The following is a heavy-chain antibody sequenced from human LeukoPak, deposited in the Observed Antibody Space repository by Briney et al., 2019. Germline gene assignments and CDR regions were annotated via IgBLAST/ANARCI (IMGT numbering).Heavy chain of an antibody. V-gene: IGHV3-23*01. J-gene: IGHJ4*02. CDR2: INGGGGNR. D-gene: IGHD1-26*01. CDR3: AKGRILVGATDFDY. Sequence: GGSLRLSCAASGFIFRNYAMRWVRQAPGKGLEWVSAINGGGGNRFYADSVKGRFTISRDNSKNTLYLQMSSLRAEDTAVYYCAKGRILVGATDFDYWGQGTLVTVSS. CDR1: GFIFRNYA.